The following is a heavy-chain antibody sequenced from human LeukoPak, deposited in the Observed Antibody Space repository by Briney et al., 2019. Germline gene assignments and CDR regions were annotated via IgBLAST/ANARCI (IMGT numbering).Heavy chain of an antibody. J-gene: IGHJ5*02. V-gene: IGHV1-2*02. CDR3: ARTRIKIFGVVIIRKDRWFDP. CDR1: GYTFTGYY. CDR2: INPNSGGT. Sequence: ASVKVSCKASGYTFTGYYMHWVRQAPGQGLEWMGWINPNSGGTNYAQKFQGRVTMTRDTSISTAYMELSRLRSDDTAVYYCARTRIKIFGVVIIRKDRWFDPWGQGTLVTVSS. D-gene: IGHD3-3*01.